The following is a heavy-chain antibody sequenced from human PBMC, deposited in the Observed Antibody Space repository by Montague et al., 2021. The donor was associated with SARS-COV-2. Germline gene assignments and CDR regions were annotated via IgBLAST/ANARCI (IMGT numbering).Heavy chain of an antibody. CDR2: IYHTGST. CDR1: GASISSSHW. CDR3: AMAPIVVSGKNAFDI. J-gene: IGHJ3*02. D-gene: IGHD6-19*01. Sequence: SETLSLTCAVSGASISSSHWRSWIRQPPGKGLEWTGEIYHTGSTNYNQSLKSRVTRSVDKSKNQFSLKLSSVTAADTAVYFCAMAPIVVSGKNAFDIWGQGTMVTVSS. V-gene: IGHV4-4*02.